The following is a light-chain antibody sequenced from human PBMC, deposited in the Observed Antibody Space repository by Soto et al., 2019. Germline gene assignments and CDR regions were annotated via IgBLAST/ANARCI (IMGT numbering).Light chain of an antibody. CDR2: GAS. CDR3: QQYGSSPYT. Sequence: EIVLTQSPGSLSLSPGERATLSSRASQSVSSSYLAWYQQKPGLAPRLLIFGASSRATGIADRFSGSGSGTDFTLTISRLEPEDFAVYYCQQYGSSPYTFGHGTKLEIK. J-gene: IGKJ2*01. CDR1: QSVSSSY. V-gene: IGKV3-20*01.